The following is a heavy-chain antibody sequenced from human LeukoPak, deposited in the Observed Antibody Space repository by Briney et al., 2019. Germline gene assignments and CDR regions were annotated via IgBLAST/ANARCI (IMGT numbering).Heavy chain of an antibody. CDR2: INSDGSSA. D-gene: IGHD4-17*01. Sequence: GGSLSLSCAASGFTFSNYWMHWVRQAPGKGLVWVSRINSDGSSATSADSVKGRFTISRDNAKNTLYLQMNSLRAEDTAVYYCAKGGATVIDYWGQGTLVTVSS. J-gene: IGHJ4*02. V-gene: IGHV3-74*01. CDR1: GFTFSNYW. CDR3: AKGGATVIDY.